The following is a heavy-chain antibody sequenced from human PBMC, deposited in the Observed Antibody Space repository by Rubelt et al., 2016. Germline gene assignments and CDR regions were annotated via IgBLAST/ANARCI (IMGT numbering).Heavy chain of an antibody. CDR2: INHSGST. D-gene: IGHD3-22*01. Sequence: QVQLQQWGAGLLKPSETLSLTCAVYGGSFSGYYWSWIRQPPGKGLEWIGEINHSGSTNYNPSLKSRVTISVDTSKNQFSLKLSSVTAADTAVYYCARGPYDSSGYGYYYYGMDVWGQGTTVTVSS. CDR1: GGSFSGYY. V-gene: IGHV4-34*01. J-gene: IGHJ6*02. CDR3: ARGPYDSSGYGYYYYGMDV.